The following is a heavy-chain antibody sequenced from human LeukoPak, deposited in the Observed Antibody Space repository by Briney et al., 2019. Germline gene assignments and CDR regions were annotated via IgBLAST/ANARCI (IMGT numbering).Heavy chain of an antibody. J-gene: IGHJ4*02. CDR3: ARASWRSSWYFDY. V-gene: IGHV4-30-4*01. D-gene: IGHD6-13*01. CDR2: IYYSGST. CDR1: GGSISSGDYY. Sequence: PSQTLSLTCTVPGGSISSGDYYWSWIRQPPGKGLEWIGYIYYSGSTYYNPSLKSRVTISVDTSKNQFSLKLSSVTAADTAVYYCARASWRSSWYFDYWGQGTLVTVSS.